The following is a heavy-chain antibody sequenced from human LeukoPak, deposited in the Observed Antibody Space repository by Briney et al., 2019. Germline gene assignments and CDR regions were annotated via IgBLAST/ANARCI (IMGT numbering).Heavy chain of an antibody. CDR3: ARTTEGGYTYGYFYYYYMDV. J-gene: IGHJ6*03. Sequence: SETLSLTCTVSGGSISSGCYYWGWIRQPPGKGLEWIGNIYYSGSTYYNPSLKSRVTISVDTSKNQFSLKLTSVTAADTAVYYCARTTEGGYTYGYFYYYYMDVWGKGTTVTISS. CDR2: IYYSGST. V-gene: IGHV4-39*07. D-gene: IGHD5-18*01. CDR1: GGSISSGCYY.